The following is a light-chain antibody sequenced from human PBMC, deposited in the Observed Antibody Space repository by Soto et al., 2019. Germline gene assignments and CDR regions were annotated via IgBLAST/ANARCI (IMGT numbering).Light chain of an antibody. CDR1: QSVGSNS. CDR3: QQYGSSPPLT. V-gene: IGKV3-20*01. J-gene: IGKJ4*01. CDR2: GES. Sequence: EFVLTQSPGTLSLSPGERATLSCRASQSVGSNSFAWYQQKPGQAPRILIYGESTRAAGIPDRFSGSGSGTDFTLTIRRLEPEDFAVYYCQQYGSSPPLTFGGGPKVEIK.